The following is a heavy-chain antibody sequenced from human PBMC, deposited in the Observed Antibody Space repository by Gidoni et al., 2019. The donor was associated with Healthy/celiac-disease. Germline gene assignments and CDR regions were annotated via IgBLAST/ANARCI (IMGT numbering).Heavy chain of an antibody. Sequence: EVQLVESGGGLVQPGGSLRLSCAASGFTFSSYWLSWVRQAPGKGLEWVANIKQDGSEKYYVDSVKGRFTISRDNAKNSLYLQMNSLRAEDTAVYYCARDGRLEWLFGYYYYYGMDVWGQGTTVTVSS. CDR2: IKQDGSEK. CDR3: ARDGRLEWLFGYYYYYGMDV. D-gene: IGHD3-3*01. CDR1: GFTFSSYW. V-gene: IGHV3-7*01. J-gene: IGHJ6*02.